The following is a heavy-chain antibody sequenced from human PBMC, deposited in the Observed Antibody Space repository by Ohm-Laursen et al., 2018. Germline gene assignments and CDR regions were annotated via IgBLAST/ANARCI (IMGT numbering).Heavy chain of an antibody. CDR1: GFTFSSYG. J-gene: IGHJ5*02. CDR2: IPYDGSNK. CDR3: ARGIEGFDP. Sequence: RSLRLSCAASGFTFSSYGMHWVRQAPGKGLEWVAVIPYDGSNKYYADSVKGRFTISRDNAKNSLYLQMNSLRAEDTAVYYCARGIEGFDPWGQGTLVTVSS. V-gene: IGHV3-30*03. D-gene: IGHD2-21*01.